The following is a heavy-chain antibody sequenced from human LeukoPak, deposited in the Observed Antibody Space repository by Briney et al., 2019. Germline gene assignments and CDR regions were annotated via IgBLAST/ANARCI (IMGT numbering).Heavy chain of an antibody. CDR3: ARGGGYSSGWYYPNYYYYYMDV. J-gene: IGHJ6*03. V-gene: IGHV1-69*06. D-gene: IGHD6-19*01. Sequence: SVKVSCKASGGTFSSYAISWVRQAPGQGLEWMGGIIPIFGTANYAQKFQGRVTITADKSTSTAYMELSSLRSEDTAVYYCARGGGYSSGWYYPNYYYYYMDVWGKGTTVTVSS. CDR2: IIPIFGTA. CDR1: GGTFSSYA.